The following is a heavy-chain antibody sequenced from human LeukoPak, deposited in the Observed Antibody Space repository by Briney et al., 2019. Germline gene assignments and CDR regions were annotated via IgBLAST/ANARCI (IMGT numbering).Heavy chain of an antibody. CDR1: GFTFSSYG. CDR3: AKGINYYDSGSYFDY. Sequence: GRSLRLSCAASGFTFSSYGMHWVRQAPGKGLEWVSSISGSGGATYYADSVKGRFTISRDISENTLYLQMNSLRAEDTAEYYCAKGINYYDSGSYFDYWGQGTLVTVSS. D-gene: IGHD3-10*01. CDR2: ISGSGGAT. V-gene: IGHV3-23*01. J-gene: IGHJ4*02.